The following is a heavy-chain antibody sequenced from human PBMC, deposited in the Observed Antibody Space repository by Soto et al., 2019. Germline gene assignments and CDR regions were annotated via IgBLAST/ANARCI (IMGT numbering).Heavy chain of an antibody. CDR2: INPNSGGT. J-gene: IGHJ5*02. CDR1: GYTFTGYY. CDR3: ARGSAVNIVVVPATANWFDP. Sequence: GASVKVSCKASGYTFTGYYMHWVRQAPGQGLEWMGWINPNSGGTNYAQKFQGWVTMTRDTSISTAYMELSRLRSDDTAVYYCARGSAVNIVVVPATANWFDPWGQGTLVTVSS. V-gene: IGHV1-2*04. D-gene: IGHD2-2*01.